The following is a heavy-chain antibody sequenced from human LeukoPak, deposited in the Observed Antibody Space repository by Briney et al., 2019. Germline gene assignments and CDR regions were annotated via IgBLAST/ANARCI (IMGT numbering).Heavy chain of an antibody. Sequence: SETLSLTCTVSGGSISNSFWSWIRQSPGKGLEWIAYIYYTGNTKYNTSLKSRVIISVDTSKNQFSLRLTSVTADDTAVYYCARDSGSSPTFDYWGQGTLVTVSS. CDR3: ARDSGSSPTFDY. V-gene: IGHV4-59*01. J-gene: IGHJ4*02. CDR2: IYYTGNT. CDR1: GGSISNSF. D-gene: IGHD1-26*01.